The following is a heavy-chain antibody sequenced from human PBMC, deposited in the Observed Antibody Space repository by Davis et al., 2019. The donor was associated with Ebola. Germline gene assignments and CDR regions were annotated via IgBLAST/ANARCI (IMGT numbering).Heavy chain of an antibody. CDR3: AKVGGSYYYYGMDV. J-gene: IGHJ6*02. CDR2: ISYDGSNK. CDR1: GFTFSSYG. V-gene: IGHV3-30*18. Sequence: PGGSLRLSCAASGFTFSSYGMHWVRQAPGKGLEWVAVISYDGSNKYYADSVKGRFTISRDNSKNTLYLQMNSLRAEDTAVYYCAKVGGSYYYYGMDVWGQGTTVTVSS. D-gene: IGHD3-16*01.